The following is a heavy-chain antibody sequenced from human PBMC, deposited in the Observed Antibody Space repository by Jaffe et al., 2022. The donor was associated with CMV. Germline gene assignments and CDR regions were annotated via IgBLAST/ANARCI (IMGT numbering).Heavy chain of an antibody. CDR2: ISSDGGTT. J-gene: IGHJ4*02. D-gene: IGHD2-2*01. V-gene: IGHV3-64D*06. Sequence: EVQLVESGGGLVQPGGSLRLSCSASGFTFSNYAMHWVRQAPGKGLEYVSAISSDGGTTYYADSVKGRFTFSRDNSKNMLYLQMRSLRPEDTAVYYCVRGGSICSTTSCHPDFDYWGQGTLVTVSS. CDR1: GFTFSNYA. CDR3: VRGGSICSTTSCHPDFDY.